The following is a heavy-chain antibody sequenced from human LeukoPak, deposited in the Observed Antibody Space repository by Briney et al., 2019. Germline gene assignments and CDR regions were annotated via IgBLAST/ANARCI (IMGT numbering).Heavy chain of an antibody. D-gene: IGHD3-9*01. Sequence: GGSLRLSCAASGFTVSSTYMSWVRQAPGKGLQWVSVIYSGGGTYYADSVKGRFTISRDNAKNSLYLQMNSLRAEDTALYYCAKDTIATSEDFSGVDYWGQGTLVTVSS. CDR3: AKDTIATSEDFSGVDY. J-gene: IGHJ4*02. CDR1: GFTVSSTY. CDR2: IYSGGGT. V-gene: IGHV3-53*05.